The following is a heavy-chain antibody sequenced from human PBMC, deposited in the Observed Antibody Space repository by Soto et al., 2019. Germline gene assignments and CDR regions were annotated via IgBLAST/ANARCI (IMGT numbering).Heavy chain of an antibody. CDR1: VFTFNIYG. CDR2: ISYDGINQ. CDR3: AKDQASGQGSFDS. J-gene: IGHJ4*02. Sequence: GSLRLSCAASVFTFNIYGMHWVRQAPDKGLEWVALISYDGINQYYADSVKGRFTISRDNSKNTLFLQMNSLRADDTAVYYCAKDQASGQGSFDSWGQGTLVTVSS. V-gene: IGHV3-30*18.